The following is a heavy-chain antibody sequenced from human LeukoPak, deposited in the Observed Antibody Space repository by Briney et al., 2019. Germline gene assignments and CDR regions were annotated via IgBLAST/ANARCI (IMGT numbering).Heavy chain of an antibody. CDR1: GFTVSSNY. J-gene: IGHJ6*04. CDR3: ARALGWRVWNV. CDR2: IYSGGST. Sequence: GGSLRLSCAASGFTVSSNYMSWVRQAPGKGLEWVSVIYSGGSTYYADSVKGRFTISRDNSKNTLYLQMNSLRAEDTAVYYCARALGWRVWNVWGKGTTVTVSS. V-gene: IGHV3-53*01. D-gene: IGHD6-6*01.